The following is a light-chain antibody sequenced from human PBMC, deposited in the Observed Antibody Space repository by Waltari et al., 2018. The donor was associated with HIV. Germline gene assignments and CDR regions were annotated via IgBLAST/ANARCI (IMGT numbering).Light chain of an antibody. CDR1: ALPKQY. CDR3: QSADSSGTYSVV. CDR2: KDS. V-gene: IGLV3-25*03. J-gene: IGLJ2*01. Sequence: SYELTQPPSVSVYPGQTARITCSGDALPKQYAYWYQQKPGQAPVLVIYKDSEMPSGFPERFSGSSSGTTVTLTISGVQAEDEADYYCQSADSSGTYSVVFGGGTKLTVL.